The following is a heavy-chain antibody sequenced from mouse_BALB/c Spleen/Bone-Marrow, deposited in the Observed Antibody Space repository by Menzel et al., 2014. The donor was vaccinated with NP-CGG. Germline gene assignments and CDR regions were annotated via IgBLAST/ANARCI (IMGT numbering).Heavy chain of an antibody. J-gene: IGHJ2*01. V-gene: IGHV1-69*01. Sequence: VQQQQSGAELVMPGASEKMSCKAYGHTFTDHWMHWVKQRPGQGLEWIGAIDISDSYTTYNQKFKGKATLTVDESSSTTYMQLSRLTYENSAVYNCARGVANVDFWCQGTTLTISS. D-gene: IGHD1-1*02. CDR2: IDISDSYT. CDR3: ARGVANVDF. CDR1: GHTFTDHW.